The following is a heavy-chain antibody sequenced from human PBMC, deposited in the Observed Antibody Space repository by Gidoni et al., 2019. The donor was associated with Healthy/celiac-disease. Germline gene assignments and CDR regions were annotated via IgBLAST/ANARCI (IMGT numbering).Heavy chain of an antibody. CDR3: ARGVIWFGESYFDY. Sequence: EVQLVESGGGLVKPGGSLRLSCAASGFTCSSYSMNWVRQAPGKGLEWVSSISSSSSYIYYADSVKGRFTISRDNAKNSLYLQMNSLRAEDTAVYYCARGVIWFGESYFDYWGQGTLVTVSS. D-gene: IGHD3-10*01. V-gene: IGHV3-21*01. CDR1: GFTCSSYS. J-gene: IGHJ4*02. CDR2: ISSSSSYI.